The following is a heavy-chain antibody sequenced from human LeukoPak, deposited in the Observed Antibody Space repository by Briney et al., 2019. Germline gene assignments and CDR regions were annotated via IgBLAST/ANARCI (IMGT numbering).Heavy chain of an antibody. D-gene: IGHD6-19*01. Sequence: SETLSLTCTVSGGTISGSSYYWGWIRQPPGKGLEWIGSMYYSGSGYYSPSLKSRVTISVDTSKNQFSLKLNSVTAADTAAYYCARQAYSSDWTPNWFDPWGQGTLVTVSS. CDR2: MYYSGSG. CDR3: ARQAYSSDWTPNWFDP. V-gene: IGHV4-39*01. CDR1: GGTISGSSYY. J-gene: IGHJ5*02.